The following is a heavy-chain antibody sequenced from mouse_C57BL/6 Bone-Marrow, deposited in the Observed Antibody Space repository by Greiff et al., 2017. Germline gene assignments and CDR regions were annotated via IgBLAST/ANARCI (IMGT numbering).Heavy chain of an antibody. Sequence: VQLQQSGAELVRPGASVKLSCTASGFNFNDDAMHWVKQRPEQGLEWIGWIDPENGDTEYASKFQGKATITADTSSNTAYLQLSSLTSEDTAVYYCTSYGRSLWYFDVGGTGTTVTVSA. CDR3: TSYGRSLWYFDV. D-gene: IGHD1-1*01. V-gene: IGHV14-4*01. CDR2: IDPENGDT. CDR1: GFNFNDDA. J-gene: IGHJ1*03.